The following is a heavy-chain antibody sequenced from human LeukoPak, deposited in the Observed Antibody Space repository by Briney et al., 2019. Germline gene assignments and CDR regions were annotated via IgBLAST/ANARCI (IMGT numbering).Heavy chain of an antibody. D-gene: IGHD3-10*01. CDR3: PRYRIGAYYFDY. J-gene: IGHJ4*02. V-gene: IGHV1-2*06. CDR2: INPNSGGT. Sequence: ASVKVSCKASGYTFTGYYMHWVRQAPGQGLEWMGRINPNSGGTNYAQKFQGRVTITRETSISTAYMELSRLRSDDTAVYYCPRYRIGAYYFDYWGQGTLVTVSS. CDR1: GYTFTGYY.